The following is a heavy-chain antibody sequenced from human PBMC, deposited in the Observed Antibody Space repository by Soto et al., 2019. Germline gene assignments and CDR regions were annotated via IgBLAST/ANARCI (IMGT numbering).Heavy chain of an antibody. CDR1: GFTFSSYG. V-gene: IGHV3-33*01. CDR2: IWYDGSNK. Sequence: PEGSLSLSCAASGFTFSSYGMHWVRQAPGKGLELVAVIWYDGSNKYYADSVKGRFTISRDNSKNTLYLQMNSLRAEDTAVYYCARVNYPGLYYYYGMDVWGQGTTVNVSS. D-gene: IGHD3-10*01. CDR3: ARVNYPGLYYYYGMDV. J-gene: IGHJ6*02.